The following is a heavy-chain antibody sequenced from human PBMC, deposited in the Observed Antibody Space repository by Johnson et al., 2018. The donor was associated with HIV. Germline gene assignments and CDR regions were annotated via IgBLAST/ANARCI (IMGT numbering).Heavy chain of an antibody. CDR2: ISYDGSNK. V-gene: IGHV3-30*04. CDR1: GFTFSSYA. J-gene: IGHJ3*02. Sequence: QMQLVESGGGVVQPGRSPRLSCAASGFTFSSYAMHWVRQAPGKGLEWVAVISYDGSNKYYADSVKGRFTIFRDNSKNLTNLQMNGLSDEDTADYYCVRDQGSGWPTNAFDIWGRGTRVTVSS. D-gene: IGHD6-19*01. CDR3: VRDQGSGWPTNAFDI.